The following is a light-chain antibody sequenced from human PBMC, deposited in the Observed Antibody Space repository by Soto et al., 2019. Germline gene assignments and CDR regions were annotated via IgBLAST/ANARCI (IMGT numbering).Light chain of an antibody. CDR3: QSYESSMSGWV. CDR2: GDS. J-gene: IGLJ3*02. CDR1: SSNIGAGYD. V-gene: IGLV1-40*01. Sequence: QSVLTQPPSVSGAPGQRVTISCTGSSSNIGAGYDVHWYQQLPGTAPKLLIYGDSNRPSGGPDRFSGYKSGTSTSLAITGLEAEDEADYYCQSYESSMSGWVFGGGTKLTVL.